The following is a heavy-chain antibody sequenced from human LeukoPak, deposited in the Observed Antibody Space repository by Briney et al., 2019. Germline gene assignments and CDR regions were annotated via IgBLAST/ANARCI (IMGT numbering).Heavy chain of an antibody. CDR3: ARGRGRSDC. Sequence: SETLSLTCAVYGGSFSGYYWSWIRQPPGKGLEWIGEINHSGSTNYNPSLKSRVTISVDTSKNQFSLKLSSATAADTAVYYCARGRGRSDCWGQGTLVTVSS. CDR1: GGSFSGYY. D-gene: IGHD3/OR15-3a*01. CDR2: INHSGST. J-gene: IGHJ4*02. V-gene: IGHV4-34*01.